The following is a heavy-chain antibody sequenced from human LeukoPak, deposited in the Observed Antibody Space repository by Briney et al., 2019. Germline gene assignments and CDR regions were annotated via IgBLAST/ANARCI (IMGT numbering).Heavy chain of an antibody. D-gene: IGHD5-18*01. CDR3: ASGGRGYSSVYFDY. V-gene: IGHV3-48*03. J-gene: IGHJ4*02. CDR1: GFTFSSYE. CDR2: ISSSGTTI. Sequence: GGSLRLSCAASGFTFSSYEMNWVRLAPGTGQDRVSYISSSGTTIYYADSVKGRFTISRDNAKNSLYLQMNSLRAEDTALYYCASGGRGYSSVYFDYWGQGTLVTVSS.